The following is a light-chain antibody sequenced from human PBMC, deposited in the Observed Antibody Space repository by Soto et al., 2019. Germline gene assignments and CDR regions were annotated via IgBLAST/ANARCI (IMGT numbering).Light chain of an antibody. V-gene: IGKV1-6*01. CDR3: LQDFKYPRT. J-gene: IGKJ1*01. Sequence: AIQMTQSPSSLSASVGDRVTITCRASQDIRTELGWYQQKPGKAPRLLIYGTFSLQSGVPSRFSGSGSGTDFTLTISSLQPYDFATYYCLQDFKYPRTFGQGTKV. CDR2: GTF. CDR1: QDIRTE.